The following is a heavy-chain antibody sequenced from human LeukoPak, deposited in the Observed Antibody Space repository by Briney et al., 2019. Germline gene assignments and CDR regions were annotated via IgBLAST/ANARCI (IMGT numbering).Heavy chain of an antibody. CDR3: ARRGGTVTALDY. V-gene: IGHV1-46*03. CDR1: GYTFTSYY. J-gene: IGHJ4*02. CDR2: INPSGGST. Sequence: ASVQVSCKASGYTFTSYYMHWVRQAPGQGLEWMGIINPSGGSTSYAQKFQGRVTMTRDTSTSTVYMELSSLRSEDTAVYYCARRGGTVTALDYWGQGTLVTVSS. D-gene: IGHD2-21*02.